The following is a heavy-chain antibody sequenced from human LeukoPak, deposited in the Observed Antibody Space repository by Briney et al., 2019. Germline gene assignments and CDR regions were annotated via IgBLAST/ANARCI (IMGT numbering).Heavy chain of an antibody. D-gene: IGHD3-16*01. J-gene: IGHJ5*02. CDR1: GGSISSYY. CDR2: IYTSGST. Sequence: SETLSLTCTVSGGSISSYYWSWIRQPAGKGLEWIGRIYTSGSTNYNPSLKSRVTMSVDTSKNQFSLKLSSVTAADTAVYYCARDRLTFGEGWFGPWGQGTLVTVSS. CDR3: ARDRLTFGEGWFGP. V-gene: IGHV4-4*07.